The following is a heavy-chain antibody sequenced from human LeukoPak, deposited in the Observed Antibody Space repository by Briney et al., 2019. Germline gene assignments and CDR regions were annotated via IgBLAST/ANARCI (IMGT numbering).Heavy chain of an antibody. J-gene: IGHJ4*02. D-gene: IGHD6-13*01. CDR3: ARAEPVGIAAALIYYFDY. V-gene: IGHV1-46*01. CDR1: GYTFTSYY. Sequence: ASVKVSCKASGYTFTSYYMRWVRQAPGQGLEWMGIINPSGGSTSYAQKFQGRVTMTRDTSTSTVYMELSSLRSEDTAVYYCARAEPVGIAAALIYYFDYWGQGTLVTVSS. CDR2: INPSGGST.